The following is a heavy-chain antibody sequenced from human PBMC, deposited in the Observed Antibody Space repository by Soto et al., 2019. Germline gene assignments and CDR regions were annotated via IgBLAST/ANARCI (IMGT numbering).Heavy chain of an antibody. D-gene: IGHD6-6*01. CDR1: GGTFSSYA. V-gene: IGHV1-69*01. Sequence: SLQVSCTSSGGTFSSYAISWVRQAPGQGLEWMGGIIPIFGTANYAQKFQGRVTITADESTSTAYMELSSLRSEDTAVYYCASESSSGYYYYGMYGRGQGTNVTVYS. CDR2: IIPIFGTA. CDR3: ASESSSGYYYYGMYG. J-gene: IGHJ6*02.